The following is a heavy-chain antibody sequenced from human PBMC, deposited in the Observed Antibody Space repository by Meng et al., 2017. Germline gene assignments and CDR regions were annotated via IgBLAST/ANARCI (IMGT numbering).Heavy chain of an antibody. CDR1: GGTFSSYA. V-gene: IGHV1-69*13. Sequence: SVKVSCKASGGTFSSYAISWVRQAPGQGLEWMGGIIPIFGTANYEQKFQGRVTITADDTTSKAYMELSSLRSEDTAVYYCARDSGYCSGGSYPPRFDIWGQGTMVTVSS. CDR3: ARDSGYCSGGSYPPRFDI. CDR2: IIPIFGTA. J-gene: IGHJ3*02. D-gene: IGHD2-15*01.